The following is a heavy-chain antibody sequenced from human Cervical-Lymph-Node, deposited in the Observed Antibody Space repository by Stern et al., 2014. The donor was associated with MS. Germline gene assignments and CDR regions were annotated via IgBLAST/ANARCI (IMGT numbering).Heavy chain of an antibody. J-gene: IGHJ5*02. D-gene: IGHD4-17*01. CDR2: ISWDSGRL. V-gene: IGHV3-9*01. CDR1: GFTFDDYG. CDR3: AKGGGDYGFGWFDP. Sequence: EVQLEESGGGLVQPGRSLRLSCAASGFTFDDYGMYWVRHTPGKGLEWVSGISWDSGRLGYADSVKGRFTISRDNAKNFLYLQMNSLRPEDTALYYCAKGGGDYGFGWFDPWGQGTLVTVSS.